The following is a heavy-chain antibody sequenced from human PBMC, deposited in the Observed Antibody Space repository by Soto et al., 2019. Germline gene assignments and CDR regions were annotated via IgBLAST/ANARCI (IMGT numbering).Heavy chain of an antibody. J-gene: IGHJ4*02. CDR3: PPDQGAQSGNFIFDH. D-gene: IGHD3-3*01. CDR2: IYSGGST. Sequence: PGGSLRLSFAASGFTGSSNYMSWVRQAPGKGLEWVSVIYSGGSTYYADSVKGRFTISRDNSKNTLLLQMNSLRVDDPAVYYRPPDQGAQSGNFIFDHWGQGALVTVPS. CDR1: GFTGSSNY. V-gene: IGHV3-53*01.